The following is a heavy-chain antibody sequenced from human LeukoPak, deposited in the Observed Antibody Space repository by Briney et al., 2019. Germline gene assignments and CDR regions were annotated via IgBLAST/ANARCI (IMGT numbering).Heavy chain of an antibody. CDR1: GFTFSTYG. V-gene: IGHV3-23*01. D-gene: IGHD3-10*02. J-gene: IGHJ6*04. CDR3: AELGITMIGGV. Sequence: GGSLRLSCVASGFTFSTYGMSWVRQAPGKGLEWVSAISGSGGSTYYADSVKGRFTISRDNAKNSLYLQMNSLRAEDTAVYYCAELGITMIGGVWGKGTTVTISS. CDR2: ISGSGGST.